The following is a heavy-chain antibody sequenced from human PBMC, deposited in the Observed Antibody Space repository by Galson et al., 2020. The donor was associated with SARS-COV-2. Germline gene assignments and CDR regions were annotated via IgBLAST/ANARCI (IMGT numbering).Heavy chain of an antibody. CDR3: ARSPHSSGFFYLDY. CDR2: IYYSGST. Sequence: SETLSLTCTVSGGSISSTNYYWGWIRQPPGRGLEWIGSIYYSGSTYYNPSLKSRVTISVDTSKNQFSLNLSSVTAADTAVYYCARSPHSSGFFYLDYWGQGILVTVSP. CDR1: GGSISSTNYY. D-gene: IGHD6-19*01. J-gene: IGHJ4*02. V-gene: IGHV4-39*07.